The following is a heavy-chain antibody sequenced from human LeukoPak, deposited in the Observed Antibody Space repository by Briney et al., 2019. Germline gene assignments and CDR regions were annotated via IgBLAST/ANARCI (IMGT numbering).Heavy chain of an antibody. D-gene: IGHD6-13*01. Sequence: PSETLSLTCAVYGGSFSGYYWSWIRQPPGKGLEWIGEINHSGSTNYNPSLKSRVTISVDTSKNQFSLKLSSVTAADTAVYYCARHPRATLRYSSSRTKSGYFDLWGRGTLVTVSS. J-gene: IGHJ2*01. CDR2: INHSGST. V-gene: IGHV4-34*01. CDR3: ARHPRATLRYSSSRTKSGYFDL. CDR1: GGSFSGYY.